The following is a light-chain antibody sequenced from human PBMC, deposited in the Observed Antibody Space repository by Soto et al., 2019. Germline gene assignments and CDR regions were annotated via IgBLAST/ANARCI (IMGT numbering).Light chain of an antibody. CDR1: SSNIGSNY. V-gene: IGLV1-47*02. CDR2: NNN. CDR3: AAWDDSLTVV. Sequence: QSVLTQPPSASGTPGQRVTISCSGSSSNIGSNYVYWYQQLPGTAPKLLIYNNNQRPSGVPDRFSGSKSGTSASLAISGLRSEEEADYYCAAWDDSLTVVFGGGTKLTVL. J-gene: IGLJ2*01.